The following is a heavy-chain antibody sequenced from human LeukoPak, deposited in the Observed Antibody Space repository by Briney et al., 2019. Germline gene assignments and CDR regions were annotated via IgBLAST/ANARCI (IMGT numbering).Heavy chain of an antibody. CDR2: TKHSGST. J-gene: IGHJ3*02. CDR3: ARGGDKVEMATISAFDI. V-gene: IGHV4-34*01. D-gene: IGHD5-24*01. CDR1: GGSFSGYY. Sequence: SETLSLTCAVYGGSFSGYYWSWIRQPPGKGLEWIGETKHSGSTNYNPSHKSRVTLSVDTSKNQFSLKLSSVTAADTAVYYCARGGDKVEMATISAFDIWGQGTMVTVSS.